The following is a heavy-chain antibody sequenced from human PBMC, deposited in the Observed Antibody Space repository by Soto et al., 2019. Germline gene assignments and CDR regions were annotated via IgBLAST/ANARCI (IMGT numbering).Heavy chain of an antibody. Sequence: SETLSLTCTVSGGSISSYYWSWIRQPAGKGLEWIGRIYTSGSTNYNPSLKSRVTMSVDTSKNQFSLKLSSVTAADTAVYYCARGDGSRGYDAFDIWGQGTMVTVSS. CDR3: ARGDGSRGYDAFDI. V-gene: IGHV4-4*07. CDR1: GGSISSYY. D-gene: IGHD1-26*01. CDR2: IYTSGST. J-gene: IGHJ3*02.